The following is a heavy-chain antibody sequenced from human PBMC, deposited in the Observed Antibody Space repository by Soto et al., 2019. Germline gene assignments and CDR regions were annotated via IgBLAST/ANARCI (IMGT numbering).Heavy chain of an antibody. J-gene: IGHJ3*02. D-gene: IGHD3-3*01. CDR1: GYTFTSYD. Sequence: QVQLVQSGAEVKKLGASVKVSCKASGYTFTSYDINWVRQATGQGLEWMGWMNPNSGNTGYAQKFQGRVTMTRNTSISTAYMELSSLRSEDTAVYYCAILAPLRFLEWFAAFDIWGQGTMVTVSS. V-gene: IGHV1-8*01. CDR2: MNPNSGNT. CDR3: AILAPLRFLEWFAAFDI.